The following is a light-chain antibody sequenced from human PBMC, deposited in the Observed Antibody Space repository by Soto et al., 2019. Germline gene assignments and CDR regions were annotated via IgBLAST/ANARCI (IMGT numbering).Light chain of an antibody. CDR2: DAS. Sequence: DIQMTQSPSTLSASVGDRVTITCRASQSISTWLAWDQQKPGNAPKLLIFDASNFASGVPSRFSGSGSGTEFTLTIASLQPDDFATYYCQQYNSDSRTFGQGTEFDIK. J-gene: IGKJ1*01. V-gene: IGKV1-5*01. CDR3: QQYNSDSRT. CDR1: QSISTW.